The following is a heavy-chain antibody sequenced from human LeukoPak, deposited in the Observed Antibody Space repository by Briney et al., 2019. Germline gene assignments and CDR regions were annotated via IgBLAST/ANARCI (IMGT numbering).Heavy chain of an antibody. Sequence: SETLSLTCAVYGGSFSGYYWSWIRQPPGKGLERIGEINHSRSTNYNPSLKSRVTISVDTSKNQFSLKLSSVTAADTAVYYCARPRPSMVRGAAFDYWGQGTLVTVSS. CDR1: GGSFSGYY. CDR3: ARPRPSMVRGAAFDY. D-gene: IGHD3-10*01. V-gene: IGHV4-34*01. J-gene: IGHJ4*02. CDR2: INHSRST.